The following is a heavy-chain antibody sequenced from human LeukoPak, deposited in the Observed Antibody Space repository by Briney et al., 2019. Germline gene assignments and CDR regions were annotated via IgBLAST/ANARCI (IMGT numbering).Heavy chain of an antibody. CDR2: ISGSGGST. J-gene: IGHJ6*03. Sequence: GGSLRLSCAASGFTFSSYAMSWVRQAPGKGLEWVSAISGSGGSTYYADSVKGRFTISRDNSKNTLYLQMNSLRAEDTAVYYCAKYHCSSTSCSGGYYYYYMDVWGKGTTVTVSS. CDR1: GFTFSSYA. D-gene: IGHD2-2*01. V-gene: IGHV3-23*01. CDR3: AKYHCSSTSCSGGYYYYYMDV.